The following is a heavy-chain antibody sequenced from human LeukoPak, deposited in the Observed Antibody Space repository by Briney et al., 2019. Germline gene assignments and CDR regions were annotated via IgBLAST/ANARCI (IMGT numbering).Heavy chain of an antibody. CDR3: AKHSSGSADIFDY. D-gene: IGHD3-10*01. CDR1: GGSISSYY. Sequence: SETLSLTCTVSGGSISSYYWSWIRQPPGKGLEWIGYIYYSGSTNYNPSLKSRVTISVDTSKNQFSLKLSSVTAADTAVYYCAKHSSGSADIFDYWGQGTLVTVSS. V-gene: IGHV4-59*08. J-gene: IGHJ4*02. CDR2: IYYSGST.